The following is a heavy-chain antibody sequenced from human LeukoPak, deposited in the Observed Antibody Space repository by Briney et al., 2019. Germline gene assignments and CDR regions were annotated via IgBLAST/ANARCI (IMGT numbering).Heavy chain of an antibody. J-gene: IGHJ6*02. CDR1: GGSISGYY. V-gene: IGHV4-4*07. CDR2: IYTSGST. CDR3: ARDYRVVVVPAATNYYYYYGMDV. D-gene: IGHD2-2*01. Sequence: SETLSLTCTVSGGSISGYYWSWIRQPAGKGLEWIGRIYTSGSTNYNPSLKSRVTMSVDTSKNQFSLKLSSVTAADTAVYYCARDYRVVVVPAATNYYYYYGMDVWGQGTTVTVSS.